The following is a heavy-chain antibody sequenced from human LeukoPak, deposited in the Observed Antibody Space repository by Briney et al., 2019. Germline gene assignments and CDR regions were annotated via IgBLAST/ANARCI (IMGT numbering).Heavy chain of an antibody. V-gene: IGHV4-39*07. CDR2: IYYSGNT. CDR1: GGSIRSTTYY. J-gene: IGHJ4*02. CDR3: ARAVIYTPYYFDY. D-gene: IGHD2-15*01. Sequence: PSETLSLTCSVSGGSIRSTTYYWGWIRQPPGKGLEWIGSIYYSGNTYYSPSLKSRVTISVDTSKNQFSLELSSVTAADTAVYYCARAVIYTPYYFDYWGQGTLVTVSS.